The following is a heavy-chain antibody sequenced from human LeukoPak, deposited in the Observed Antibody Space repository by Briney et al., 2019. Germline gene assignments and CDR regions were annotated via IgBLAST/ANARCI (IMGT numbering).Heavy chain of an antibody. V-gene: IGHV1-69*13. D-gene: IGHD6-13*01. CDR2: IIPIFGTA. Sequence: SVKVSCKASGGTFSSYAISWVRQAPGQGLEWMGGIIPIFGTANYAQKFQGRVTITADESTSTAYMELSSLRSEDTAVYYCAKPSFLYSSSWPNPYYYGMDVWGQGTTVTVSS. CDR3: AKPSFLYSSSWPNPYYYGMDV. J-gene: IGHJ6*02. CDR1: GGTFSSYA.